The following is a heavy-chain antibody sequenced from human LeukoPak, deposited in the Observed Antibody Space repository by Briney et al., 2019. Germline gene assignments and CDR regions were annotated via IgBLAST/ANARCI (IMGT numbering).Heavy chain of an antibody. CDR3: AREGSRGSGYPYYYYYMDV. Sequence: GGSLRLSCAASGFTFDDYGMSWVRQAPGKGLEWVSGFYWNGGSTGYADSVKGRFTISRDNAKNSLYLQMNSLRAEDTALYYCAREGSRGSGYPYYYYYMDVWGKGTTVTVSS. D-gene: IGHD3-3*01. CDR2: FYWNGGST. J-gene: IGHJ6*03. CDR1: GFTFDDYG. V-gene: IGHV3-20*04.